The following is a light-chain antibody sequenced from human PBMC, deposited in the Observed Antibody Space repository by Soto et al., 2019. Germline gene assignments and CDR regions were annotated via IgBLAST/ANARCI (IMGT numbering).Light chain of an antibody. J-gene: IGKJ1*01. Sequence: DIVMTQCPDSLAVSLGERATINCKSSQSVLYSSNNKNYLAWYQQKPGQPPKLLIYWASTRESGVPDRFSGSGSGTDFTLTISSLQAEDVAVYYCQQYFSTRTVGQGTKVEIK. CDR3: QQYFSTRT. V-gene: IGKV4-1*01. CDR1: QSVLYSSNNKNY. CDR2: WAS.